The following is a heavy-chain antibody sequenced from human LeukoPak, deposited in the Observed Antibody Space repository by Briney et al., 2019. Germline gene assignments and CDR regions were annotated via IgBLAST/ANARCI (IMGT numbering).Heavy chain of an antibody. CDR3: ARGGLRRFDS. CDR1: GFTVSSNY. Sequence: GGSLRLSCAASGFTVSSNYMTWIRQAPGKGLEWVSYISTSGSGSTIYYADSVKGRFTISRDNAKNSLYLQMNSLRAEDTAVYYCARGGLRRFDSWGQGTLVTVSS. CDR2: ISTSGSGSTI. V-gene: IGHV3-11*01. D-gene: IGHD3-16*01. J-gene: IGHJ5*01.